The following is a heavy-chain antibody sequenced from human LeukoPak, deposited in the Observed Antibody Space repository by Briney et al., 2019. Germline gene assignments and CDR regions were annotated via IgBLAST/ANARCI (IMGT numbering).Heavy chain of an antibody. V-gene: IGHV3-21*01. CDR1: GFTFSSYS. CDR2: IGSISSYI. J-gene: IGHJ4*02. D-gene: IGHD6-19*01. CDR3: ARTYSSGWYEGPLDY. Sequence: GGSLRLSCAASGFTFSSYSMNWVRQAPGKGLEWVSSIGSISSYIYYADSVKGRFTISRDNAKNSLYLQMNSLRAEDTAVYYCARTYSSGWYEGPLDYWGQGTLVTVSS.